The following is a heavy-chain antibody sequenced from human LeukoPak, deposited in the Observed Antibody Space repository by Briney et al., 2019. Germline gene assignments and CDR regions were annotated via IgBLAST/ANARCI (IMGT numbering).Heavy chain of an antibody. CDR3: ARPYCSGGSCYSSIPGPAH. J-gene: IGHJ4*02. CDR1: GFTFSIYS. Sequence: GGSLRLSCAASGFTFSIYSMNWVRQAPGKGLEWVSYISSSSGTIYYADSVKGRFTISRDNAKNSLYLQMSSLRAEDTAVYYCARPYCSGGSCYSSIPGPAHCGQGTLVTVSS. D-gene: IGHD2-15*01. CDR2: ISSSSGTI. V-gene: IGHV3-48*01.